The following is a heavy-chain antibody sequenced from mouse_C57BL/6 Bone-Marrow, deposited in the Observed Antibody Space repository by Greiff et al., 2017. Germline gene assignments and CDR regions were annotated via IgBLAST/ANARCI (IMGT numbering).Heavy chain of an antibody. CDR2: INPYNGGT. D-gene: IGHD1-1*01. CDR1: GYTFTDYY. J-gene: IGHJ2*01. CDR3: ARNGYYYGSSGY. Sequence: VQLQQSGPVLVKPGASVKMSCKASGYTFTDYYMNWVKQSHGKSLEWIGVINPYNGGTSYNQKFKGKATLTVDKSSSTAYMELNSLTSEDSAGYYCARNGYYYGSSGYWGQGTTLTVSS. V-gene: IGHV1-19*01.